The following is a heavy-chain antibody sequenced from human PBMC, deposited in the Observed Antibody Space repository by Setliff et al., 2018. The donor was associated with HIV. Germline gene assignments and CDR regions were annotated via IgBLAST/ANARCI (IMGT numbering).Heavy chain of an antibody. CDR3: ARGETYYYDSSGYY. CDR2: ISYSTGYI. V-gene: IGHV3-21*01. CDR1: GFTFSSYT. J-gene: IGHJ4*02. Sequence: GGSLRLSCAASGFTFSSYTMNWVRQAPGKGLEWVSSISYSTGYIYYADSVKGRFTISRDNAKSSLYLQMNSLRAEDTAVYYCARGETYYYDSSGYYWGQGTLVTVSS. D-gene: IGHD3-22*01.